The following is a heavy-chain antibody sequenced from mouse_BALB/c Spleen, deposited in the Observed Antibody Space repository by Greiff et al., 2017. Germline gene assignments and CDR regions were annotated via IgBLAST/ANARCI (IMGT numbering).Heavy chain of an antibody. V-gene: IGHV1-82*01. CDR3: ARSGGLLYFDY. J-gene: IGHJ2*01. CDR1: GYAFSSSW. Sequence: VQLHQSGPELVKPGASEKISCKASGYAFSSSWMNWVKQRPGQGLEWIGRIYPGDGDTNYNGKFKGKATLTADKSSSTAYMQLSSLTSVDSAVYFCARSGGLLYFDYWGQGTTLTVSS. D-gene: IGHD3-1*01. CDR2: IYPGDGDT.